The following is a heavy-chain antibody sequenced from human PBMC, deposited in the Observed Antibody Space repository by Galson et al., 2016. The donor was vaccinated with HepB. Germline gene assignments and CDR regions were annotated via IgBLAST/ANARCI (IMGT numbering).Heavy chain of an antibody. CDR2: ISGGSSYK. CDR1: GFTFTRYT. Sequence: SLRLSCAASGFTFTRYTMNWVCQSPGKGLEWVSSISGGSSYKYYADSVKGRFTISRDNSKNSLYLQMNSLRAEDTAIYFCARTPVYSGTWYDAFDIWGQGTFVTVSS. CDR3: ARTPVYSGTWYDAFDI. D-gene: IGHD6-13*01. J-gene: IGHJ3*02. V-gene: IGHV3-21*01.